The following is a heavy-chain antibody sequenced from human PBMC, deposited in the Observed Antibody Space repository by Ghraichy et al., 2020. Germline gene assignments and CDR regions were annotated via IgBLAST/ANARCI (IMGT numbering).Heavy chain of an antibody. CDR3: ARGAVGSADDS. D-gene: IGHD2-15*01. CDR2: IYTSGST. J-gene: IGHJ4*02. V-gene: IGHV4-4*07. Sequence: SHTLSLTCNVSGASLRGFYWSWLRQPAGKGLEWIGRIYTSGSTNLNPSFESRISMSIDTSKTAFSMKLRSLTAADTAVYYCARGAVGSADDSWGPGTLVIVSS. CDR1: GASLRGFY.